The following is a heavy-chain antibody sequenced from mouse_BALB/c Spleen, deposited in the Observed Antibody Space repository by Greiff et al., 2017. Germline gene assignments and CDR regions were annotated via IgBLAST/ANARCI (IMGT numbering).Heavy chain of an antibody. CDR1: GFSLTRYG. Sequence: VQLQQSGPGLVAPSQSLSITCTVSGFSLTRYGVNWVRQPPGKGLEWLGMIWGDGSTDYNSALKSRLSISKDNSKSQVFLKMNSLQTDDTARYYCARGPKGVPFAYWGQGTLVTVSA. J-gene: IGHJ3*01. V-gene: IGHV2-6-7*01. CDR2: IWGDGST. CDR3: ARGPKGVPFAY.